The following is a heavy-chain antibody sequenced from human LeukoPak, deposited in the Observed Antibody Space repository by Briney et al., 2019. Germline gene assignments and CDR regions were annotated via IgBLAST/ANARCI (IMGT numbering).Heavy chain of an antibody. Sequence: PGRSLRLSCAASGFTFSSYAMHWVRQAPGKGLEWVAVISYDGSNKYYADSVKGRFTISRDNSKNTLYLQMNSLRAEDTAVYYCARVPGGSGSYYQNYYYYGMDVWGQGTTVTVSS. CDR1: GFTFSSYA. V-gene: IGHV3-30*14. CDR3: ARVPGGSGSYYQNYYYYGMDV. CDR2: ISYDGSNK. D-gene: IGHD3-10*01. J-gene: IGHJ6*02.